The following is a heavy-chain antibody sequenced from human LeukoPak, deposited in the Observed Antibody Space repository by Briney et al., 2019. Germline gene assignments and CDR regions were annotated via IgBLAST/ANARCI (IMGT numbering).Heavy chain of an antibody. D-gene: IGHD5-18*01. Sequence: GGSLRLSCAASGFTFSSYAMSWVRQAPGRGLEWVSAISGSSDTTYYADSVKGRFTISRDNSKNTLYLQMNSLRAEDTAVYYCANREGGYTYDPFDYWGQGTLVTVSS. CDR2: ISGSSDTT. J-gene: IGHJ4*02. CDR1: GFTFSSYA. V-gene: IGHV3-23*01. CDR3: ANREGGYTYDPFDY.